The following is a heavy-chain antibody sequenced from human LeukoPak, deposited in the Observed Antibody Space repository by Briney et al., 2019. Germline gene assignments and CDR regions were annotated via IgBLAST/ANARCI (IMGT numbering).Heavy chain of an antibody. Sequence: GASVKVSCKASGYTFTSYGISWVRQAPGQGPEWMGWISAYNGNTNYAQKLQGRVTMTTDTSTSTAYMELRSLRSDDTAVYYCARRTYYYDSSGYYYYYGMDVWGQGTTVTVSS. CDR1: GYTFTSYG. CDR2: ISAYNGNT. D-gene: IGHD3-22*01. J-gene: IGHJ6*02. CDR3: ARRTYYYDSSGYYYYYGMDV. V-gene: IGHV1-18*01.